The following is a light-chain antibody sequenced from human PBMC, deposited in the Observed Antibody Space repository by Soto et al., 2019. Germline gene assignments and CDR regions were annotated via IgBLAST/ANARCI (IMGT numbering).Light chain of an antibody. J-gene: IGLJ1*01. Sequence: QSALTQPASVSGSPGQSITISCTGTSSDVGGYNYVSWYQQHPGKAPKLMIYDVSNRPSGVSNRFSGSKSGNTASLTISGLNAEDEADYYCSSYTSSSTLGVFGTGTKLTVL. CDR3: SSYTSSSTLGV. CDR2: DVS. CDR1: SSDVGGYNY. V-gene: IGLV2-14*01.